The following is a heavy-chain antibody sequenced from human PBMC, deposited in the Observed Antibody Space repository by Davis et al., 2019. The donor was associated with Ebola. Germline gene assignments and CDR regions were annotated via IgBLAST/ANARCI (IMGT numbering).Heavy chain of an antibody. D-gene: IGHD2-15*01. CDR2: IYNDGAT. CDR1: GFSVSRTY. J-gene: IGHJ4*02. Sequence: PGGSLRLSCAVSGFSVSRTYMSWVRQAPGKGLEWVSTIYNDGATNYAASVKDRLTISRDNSKNTLYLQLNSLGPEDTAVYYRARLPRGAASHFDYWGQGTLVTVSS. V-gene: IGHV3-53*05. CDR3: ARLPRGAASHFDY.